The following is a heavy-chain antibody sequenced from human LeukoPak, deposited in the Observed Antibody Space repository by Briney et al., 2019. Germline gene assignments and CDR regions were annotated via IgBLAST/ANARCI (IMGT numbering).Heavy chain of an antibody. CDR3: ARLTAIRRGAGNRYYYGMDV. J-gene: IGHJ6*02. CDR2: ISSSSSTI. Sequence: PGGSLRLSCAASGFTFSTYSMNWVRQAPGKGLEWVSYISSSSSTIYYADSVKGRFTISRDNAKNSLYLQMNSLRVEDTAVYYCARLTAIRRGAGNRYYYGMDVWGQGTTVTVSS. V-gene: IGHV3-48*04. CDR1: GFTFSTYS. D-gene: IGHD1-14*01.